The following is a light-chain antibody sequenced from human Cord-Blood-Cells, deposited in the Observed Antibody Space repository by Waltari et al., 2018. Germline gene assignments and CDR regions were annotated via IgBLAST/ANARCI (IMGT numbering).Light chain of an antibody. V-gene: IGLV2-11*01. J-gene: IGLJ3*02. Sequence: QSALTQPRSVSGSPGQSVTISCTGTRSDVGGYNYVSWYQQHPGKAPKLMIYDVSTRPSGVPVRFSASKSGNTASLTISGLQAEDEADYYCCSYAGSYTFVFGGGTKLTVL. CDR3: CSYAGSYTFV. CDR2: DVS. CDR1: RSDVGGYNY.